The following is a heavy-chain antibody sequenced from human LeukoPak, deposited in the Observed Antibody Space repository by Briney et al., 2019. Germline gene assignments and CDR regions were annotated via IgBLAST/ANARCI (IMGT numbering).Heavy chain of an antibody. D-gene: IGHD1-26*01. CDR3: ATSLSGSYYHFDY. Sequence: ASVKVSCKASGGTFSSYAISWVRQAPGQGLEWMGGIIPIFGTANYAQKFQGRVTITADESTSTAYMELSSLRSEDTAVYYCATSLSGSYYHFDYWGQGTLVTVSS. V-gene: IGHV1-69*13. CDR1: GGTFSSYA. CDR2: IIPIFGTA. J-gene: IGHJ4*02.